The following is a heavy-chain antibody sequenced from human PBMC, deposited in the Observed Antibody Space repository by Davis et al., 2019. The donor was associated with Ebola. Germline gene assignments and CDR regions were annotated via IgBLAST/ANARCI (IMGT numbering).Heavy chain of an antibody. CDR2: ISSSVDKT. J-gene: IGHJ4*02. Sequence: PGGSLRLSCAASGFNFSNYAMTWVRQAPGKGLEWVAGISSSVDKTYYADSVKGRFTISRDNSTNTLFLQMRRLRAEDSALYYCAKGVKTNLAGDYFYYWGQGSLVTVSS. CDR1: GFNFSNYA. D-gene: IGHD1-1*01. CDR3: AKGVKTNLAGDYFYY. V-gene: IGHV3-23*01.